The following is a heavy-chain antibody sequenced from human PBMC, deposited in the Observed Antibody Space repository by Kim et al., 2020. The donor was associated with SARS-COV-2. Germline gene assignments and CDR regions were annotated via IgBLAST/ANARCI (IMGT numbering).Heavy chain of an antibody. CDR2: ISAYNGNT. CDR1: GYTFTSYG. Sequence: ASVKVSCKASGYTFTSYGISWVRQAPGQGLEWMGWISAYNGNTNYAQKLQDRGTMTTDTTTSTAYLELRSLRSDDTAVYYWARGGGVVDFDYWGQGTLVTVSS. J-gene: IGHJ4*02. CDR3: ARGGGVVDFDY. V-gene: IGHV1-18*04. D-gene: IGHD2-15*01.